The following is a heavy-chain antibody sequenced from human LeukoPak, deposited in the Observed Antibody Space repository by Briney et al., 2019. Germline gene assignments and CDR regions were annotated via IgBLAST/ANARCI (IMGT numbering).Heavy chain of an antibody. CDR1: GFTFNNYY. CDR2: ISGSGGDT. V-gene: IGHV3-23*01. J-gene: IGHJ4*02. D-gene: IGHD5-12*01. Sequence: GGSLRLSCAASGFTFNNYYMSWVRLAPGKGLEGVSTISGSGGDTSYTDSVKGRFTTSRDNPKNTLYLQMISLRAEDTAVYYCAKRDLVATKYIHYWGQGTLVTVSS. CDR3: AKRDLVATKYIHY.